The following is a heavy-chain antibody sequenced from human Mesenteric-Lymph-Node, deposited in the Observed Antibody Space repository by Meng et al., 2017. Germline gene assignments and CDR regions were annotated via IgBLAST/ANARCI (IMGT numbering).Heavy chain of an antibody. V-gene: IGHV3-23*01. D-gene: IGHD4-11*01. J-gene: IGHJ4*02. Sequence: GESLKISCAASGFPFSTYAMTWVRQAPGQGLEWVSTISDSGDDTYYADSVKGRFTISRDNSKNALYLQMNNLRAEDTAVYFCAKALALDYRGYFDSWGQGTLVTVSS. CDR2: ISDSGDDT. CDR1: GFPFSTYA. CDR3: AKALALDYRGYFDS.